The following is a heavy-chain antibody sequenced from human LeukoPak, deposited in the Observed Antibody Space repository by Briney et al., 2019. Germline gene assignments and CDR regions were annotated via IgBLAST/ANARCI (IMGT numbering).Heavy chain of an antibody. D-gene: IGHD6-6*01. CDR3: ARRSSIAVRLFDY. J-gene: IGHJ4*02. Sequence: GAPLKISCKGSGSSFTSYWIGWVRQMPGKGLEWMGIISPGDSDTRYSPSFQGQVTISGDKSISTAYLQWSSLKASDTAMYYCARRSSIAVRLFDYWGQGTLVTVSS. CDR1: GSSFTSYW. CDR2: ISPGDSDT. V-gene: IGHV5-51*01.